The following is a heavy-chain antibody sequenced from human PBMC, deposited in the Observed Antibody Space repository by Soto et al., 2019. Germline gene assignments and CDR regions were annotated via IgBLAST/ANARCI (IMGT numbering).Heavy chain of an antibody. CDR3: ARATTLRFLEWLHYFDY. Sequence: EVQLVESGGGLVQPGGSLRLSCAASGFTFSSYSMNWVRQAPGKGLEWVSYISSSSSTIYYADSVKGRFTISRDNAKNSLYMQMNSLRDEDTAVYYCARATTLRFLEWLHYFDYWGQGTLVTVSS. CDR2: ISSSSSTI. J-gene: IGHJ4*02. CDR1: GFTFSSYS. V-gene: IGHV3-48*02. D-gene: IGHD3-3*01.